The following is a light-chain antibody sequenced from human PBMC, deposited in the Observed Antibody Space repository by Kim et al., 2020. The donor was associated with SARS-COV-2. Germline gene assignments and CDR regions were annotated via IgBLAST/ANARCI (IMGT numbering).Light chain of an antibody. V-gene: IGKV1-17*01. Sequence: ASVRDRVTITCRASQGIKNDVGWYQQKPGKAPKGLIFGASTLQGGVPSRFSGSGFGTEFTLTISSLQPEDFAIYYCQQFYSYPLTFGGGTKVDIK. J-gene: IGKJ4*01. CDR1: QGIKND. CDR2: GAS. CDR3: QQFYSYPLT.